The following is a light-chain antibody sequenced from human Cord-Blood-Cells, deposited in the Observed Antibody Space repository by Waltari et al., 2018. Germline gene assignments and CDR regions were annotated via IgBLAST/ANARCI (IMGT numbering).Light chain of an antibody. J-gene: IGLJ2*01. Sequence: QSALTQPASVSGSPGQSTTISCPGTSSDVGGYNYVPWYQQHPGKAPKLMIYDVSNRPSGVSNRFSGAKSGNTASLTISGLQAEDEADYYCSSYTSSSLVVFGGGTKLTVL. CDR1: SSDVGGYNY. CDR3: SSYTSSSLVV. CDR2: DVS. V-gene: IGLV2-14*01.